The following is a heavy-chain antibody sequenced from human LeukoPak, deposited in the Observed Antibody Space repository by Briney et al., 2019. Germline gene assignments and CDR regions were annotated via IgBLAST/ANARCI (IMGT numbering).Heavy chain of an antibody. CDR2: INPNSGGT. J-gene: IGHJ4*02. V-gene: IGHV1-2*02. CDR1: GYTFTGYY. Sequence: ASVKVSCKASGYTFTGYYMHWVRQAPGQGLEWMGWINPNSGGTNYAQKFRGRVTMTRDTSISTAYMELSRLRSDGTAVYYCARDLSREMAAGYWGQGTLVTVSS. D-gene: IGHD5-24*01. CDR3: ARDLSREMAAGY.